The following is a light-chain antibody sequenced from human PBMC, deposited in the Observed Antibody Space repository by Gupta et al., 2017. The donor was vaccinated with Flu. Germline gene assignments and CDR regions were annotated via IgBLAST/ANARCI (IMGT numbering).Light chain of an antibody. Sequence: SYDLTQPPSVSVSPGQTTSTTCSGDKLGDVSVSWYQQKPGQFPVLVIYQDRQRPSGIPERFTGSNSGNTATLTISGTQAMDEADYYCQAWDSGTCGFGGGTKLTVL. J-gene: IGLJ2*01. CDR2: QDR. CDR1: KLGDVS. V-gene: IGLV3-1*01. CDR3: QAWDSGTCG.